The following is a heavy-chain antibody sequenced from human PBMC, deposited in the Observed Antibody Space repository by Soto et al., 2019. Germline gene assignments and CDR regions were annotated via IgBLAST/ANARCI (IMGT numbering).Heavy chain of an antibody. CDR3: ARARWYDAFDV. D-gene: IGHD2-15*01. CDR1: GFFISSGDY. J-gene: IGHJ3*01. CDR2: IFHGGNT. Sequence: SETLSLTCAVSGFFISSGDYWGWNRKPPGKGLEWIGSIFHGGNTYYNPSLKSRVTISVDMSKNQFSLKLNSVTAADTAVYYCARARWYDAFDVWGQGTVVTVSS. V-gene: IGHV4-38-2*01.